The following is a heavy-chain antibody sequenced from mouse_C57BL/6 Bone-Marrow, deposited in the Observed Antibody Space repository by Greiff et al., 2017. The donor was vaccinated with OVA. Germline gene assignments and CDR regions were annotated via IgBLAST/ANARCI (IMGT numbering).Heavy chain of an antibody. CDR1: GYTFTSYW. CDR2: IYPGSGST. Sequence: VQLQQSGAELVKPGASVKMSCKASGYTFTSYWITWVKQRPGQGLEWIGDIYPGSGSTNYNEKFKSKATLTVDTSSSTAYMQLSSLTSEDSAVYYCARGDYYGSSYDWYFDVWGTGTTVTVSS. V-gene: IGHV1-55*01. CDR3: ARGDYYGSSYDWYFDV. J-gene: IGHJ1*03. D-gene: IGHD1-1*01.